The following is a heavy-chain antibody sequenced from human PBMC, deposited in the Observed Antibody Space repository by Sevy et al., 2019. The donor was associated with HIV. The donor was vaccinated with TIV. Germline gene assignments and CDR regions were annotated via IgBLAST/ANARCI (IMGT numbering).Heavy chain of an antibody. CDR2: VRNDGSNK. CDR3: ARGRKTTEEWLEEXDYXYXXDV. D-gene: IGHD2-8*01. CDR1: GFSLTTSD. J-gene: IGHJ6*04. Sequence: GGSLRLSCAASGFSLTTSDMHWVRQAPGKGLEWVAYVRNDGSNKYYADSVRDRFTISRDSPKNTLYLQMNSLRDEDTAXXYCARGRKTTEEWLEEXDYXYXXDVWGXXTTVTVSS. V-gene: IGHV3-30*02.